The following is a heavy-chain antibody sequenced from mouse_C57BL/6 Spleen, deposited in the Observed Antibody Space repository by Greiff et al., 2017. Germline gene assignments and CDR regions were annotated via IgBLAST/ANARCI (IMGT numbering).Heavy chain of an antibody. CDR1: GYTFTSYW. V-gene: IGHV1-55*01. J-gene: IGHJ2*01. Sequence: QVQLKQPGAELVKPGASVKMSCKASGYTFTSYWLTWVKQRPGQGLEWIGDIYPGSGSTNYNEKFKSKATLTVDTSSSTAYMQLSSLTSEDSAVYYCARRGESLDYWGQGTTLTVSS. CDR3: ARRGESLDY. CDR2: IYPGSGST.